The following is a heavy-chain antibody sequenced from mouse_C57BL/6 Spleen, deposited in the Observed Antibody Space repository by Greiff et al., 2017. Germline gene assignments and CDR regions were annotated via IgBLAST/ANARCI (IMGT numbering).Heavy chain of an antibody. V-gene: IGHV6-3*01. Sequence: EVQLQESGGGLVQPGGSMKLSCVASGFTFSNYWMNWVRQSPEKGLEWVAQIRLKSDNYATHYAESVKGRFTISSDDSKSSVYLQMNNLRAEDTGIYYCTGPPYYYGSSYHYFDYWGQGTTPTVSS. CDR2: IRLKSDNYAT. D-gene: IGHD1-1*01. J-gene: IGHJ2*01. CDR1: GFTFSNYW. CDR3: TGPPYYYGSSYHYFDY.